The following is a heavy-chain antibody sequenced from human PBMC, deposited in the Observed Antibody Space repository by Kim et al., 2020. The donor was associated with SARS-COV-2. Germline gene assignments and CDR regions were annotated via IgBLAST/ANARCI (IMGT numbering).Heavy chain of an antibody. Sequence: ASVKVSCKASGYTFTSYAMHWVRQAPGQRLEWMGWINAGNGNTKYSQKFQGRVTITRDTSASTAYMELSSLRSEDTAVYYCARVQWLVFGEGGTIDYWGQGTLVTVSS. D-gene: IGHD6-19*01. J-gene: IGHJ4*02. CDR3: ARVQWLVFGEGGTIDY. CDR2: INAGNGNT. V-gene: IGHV1-3*01. CDR1: GYTFTSYA.